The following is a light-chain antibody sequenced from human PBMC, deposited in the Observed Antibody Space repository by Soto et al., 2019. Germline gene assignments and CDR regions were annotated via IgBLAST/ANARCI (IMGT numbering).Light chain of an antibody. CDR3: SSHSGSSTLYV. CDR1: SSDVGAYNF. Sequence: QSALTQPASVSGSPGQSITISCTGTSSDVGAYNFVSWYQQHPGKAPKLIIYEVTSRTSGVSSRFSGSKSGNMASLTISGLQTEDEADYFCSSHSGSSTLYVFGTGTKLTVL. V-gene: IGLV2-14*01. CDR2: EVT. J-gene: IGLJ1*01.